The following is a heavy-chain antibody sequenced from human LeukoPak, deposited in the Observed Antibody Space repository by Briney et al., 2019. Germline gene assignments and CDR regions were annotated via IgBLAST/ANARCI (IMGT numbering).Heavy chain of an antibody. CDR1: GLTVSSSY. CDR2: IYNDGST. CDR3: AKSRGQYGDYLFYYYGMDV. Sequence: GGSLRLSCAASGLTVSSSYMSWVRQAPGKGLEWVSIIYNDGSTYYADSMKGRFTISRDNSKNTLYLQVNSLRAEDTALYYCAKSRGQYGDYLFYYYGMDVWGQGTTVTVSS. V-gene: IGHV3-53*01. D-gene: IGHD4-17*01. J-gene: IGHJ6*02.